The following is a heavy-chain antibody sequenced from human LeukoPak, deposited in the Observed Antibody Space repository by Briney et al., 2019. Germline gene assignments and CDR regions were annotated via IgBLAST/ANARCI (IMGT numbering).Heavy chain of an antibody. V-gene: IGHV4-31*03. CDR3: ARDRQLTGDPTGFDY. CDR2: IYYSGST. D-gene: IGHD7-27*01. CDR1: GGSISSGGYY. Sequence: SDTLSLTCTVSGGSISSGGYYWSWIRQHPGKGLEWIGYIYYSGSTYYNPPLKSRVTISVDTSKNQFSLKLSSVTAADTAVYYCARDRQLTGDPTGFDYWGQGTLVT. J-gene: IGHJ4*02.